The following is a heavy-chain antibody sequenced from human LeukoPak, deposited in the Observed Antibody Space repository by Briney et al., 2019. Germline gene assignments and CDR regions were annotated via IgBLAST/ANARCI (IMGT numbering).Heavy chain of an antibody. CDR2: MNPNSGNT. J-gene: IGHJ4*02. CDR3: ARTGGGDFWSGYYTGSFDY. V-gene: IGHV1-8*01. CDR1: GYTFTSYD. Sequence: ASVKVSCKASGYTFTSYDINWVRQAPGQGLEWMGWMNPNSGNTDYAQKFQGRVTMTRNTSISTAYMELSSLRSEDTAVYYCARTGGGDFWSGYYTGSFDYWGQGTLVTVSS. D-gene: IGHD3-3*01.